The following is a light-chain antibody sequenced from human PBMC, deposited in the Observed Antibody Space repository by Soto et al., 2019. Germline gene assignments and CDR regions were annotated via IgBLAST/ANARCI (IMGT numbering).Light chain of an antibody. V-gene: IGKV1-39*01. CDR2: AAS. CDR3: QQSYITPPGT. Sequence: QMSLSKAGVSVAEGESVAISGRGSQSIRSYVNWYQQKPGSAPKLLVCAASGLQTGVPSRFSGSGSGTDFTLSISSLRREHFATYYCQQSYITPPGTFGQGTKVDIK. CDR1: QSIRSY. J-gene: IGKJ1*01.